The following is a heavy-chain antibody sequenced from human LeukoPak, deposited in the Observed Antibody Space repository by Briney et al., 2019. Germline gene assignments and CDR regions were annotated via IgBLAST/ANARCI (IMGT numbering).Heavy chain of an antibody. Sequence: ASVNVSCKASGYTFTSYGISWVRQAPGQGLEWMGWISAYNGNTNYAQKFQGRVTITADESTSTAYMELSSLRSEDTAVYYCARAAYYYYGMDVWGQGTTVTVSS. CDR2: ISAYNGNT. CDR1: GYTFTSYG. D-gene: IGHD2-15*01. V-gene: IGHV1-18*01. CDR3: ARAAYYYYGMDV. J-gene: IGHJ6*02.